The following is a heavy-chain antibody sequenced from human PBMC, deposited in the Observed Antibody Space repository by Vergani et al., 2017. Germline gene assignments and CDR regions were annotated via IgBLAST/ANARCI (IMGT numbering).Heavy chain of an antibody. V-gene: IGHV3-9*01. CDR1: GFTFDDYA. D-gene: IGHD6-19*01. Sequence: EVQLVESGGGLVQPGGSLRLSCAASGFTFDDYAMHWVRQAPGKGLEWVSGISWNSGSIGYADSVKGRFIISRDNAKNSLYLQMNSQRAEATALYYCANGRSSGWYYFDYWGQGTLVTVSS. CDR3: ANGRSSGWYYFDY. CDR2: ISWNSGSI. J-gene: IGHJ4*02.